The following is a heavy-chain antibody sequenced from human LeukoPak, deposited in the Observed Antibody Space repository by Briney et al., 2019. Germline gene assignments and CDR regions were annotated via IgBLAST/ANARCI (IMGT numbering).Heavy chain of an antibody. CDR3: AREITMVRGVIMGAYYYGMNV. CDR2: INAGNGNT. CDR1: GYTFTSYA. D-gene: IGHD3-10*01. J-gene: IGHJ6*02. Sequence: ASVKVSCKASGYTFTSYAMHWVRQAPGQRLEWMGWINAGNGNTKYSQKFQGRVTITRDTSASTAYMELSSLRSEDTAVYYCAREITMVRGVIMGAYYYGMNVWGQGTTVTVSS. V-gene: IGHV1-3*01.